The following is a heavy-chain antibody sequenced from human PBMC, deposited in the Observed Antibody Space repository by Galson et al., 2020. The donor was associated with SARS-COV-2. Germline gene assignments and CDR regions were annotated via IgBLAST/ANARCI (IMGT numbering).Heavy chain of an antibody. J-gene: IGHJ4*02. CDR1: GFTFDDYA. V-gene: IGHV3-9*01. Sequence: GGSLRLSCAASGFTFDDYAMHWVRQAPGKGLEWVSGISWNSGSIGYADSVKGRFTISRDNAKNSLYLQMNRLRAEDTALYYCAKAGYDYVWGSDYWGQGTLVTVSS. D-gene: IGHD3-16*01. CDR2: ISWNSGSI. CDR3: AKAGYDYVWGSDY.